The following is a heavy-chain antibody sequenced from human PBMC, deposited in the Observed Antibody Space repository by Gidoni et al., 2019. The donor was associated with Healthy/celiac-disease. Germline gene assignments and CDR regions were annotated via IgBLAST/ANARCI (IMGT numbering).Heavy chain of an antibody. J-gene: IGHJ6*02. CDR2: IYWDDDK. CDR1: GFSLSTSGVG. Sequence: QITLKESGPTLVKPTQTLTLTCTFSGFSLSTSGVGVGWIRQPPGKALEWLALIYWDDDKRYSPSLKSRLTITKDTSKNQVVLTMTNMDPVDTATYYCAHRSTMVQESGMDVWGQGTTVTVSS. CDR3: AHRSTMVQESGMDV. D-gene: IGHD3-10*01. V-gene: IGHV2-5*02.